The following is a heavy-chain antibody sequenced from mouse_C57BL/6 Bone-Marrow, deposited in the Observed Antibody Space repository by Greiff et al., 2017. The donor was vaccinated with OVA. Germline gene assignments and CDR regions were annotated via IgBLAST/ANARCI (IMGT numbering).Heavy chain of an antibody. CDR3: ARNFDYYGSSPFAY. CDR1: GFSLTSYG. D-gene: IGHD1-1*01. CDR2: IWSGGST. Sequence: VKVVESGPGLVQPSQSLSITCTVSGFSLTSYGVHWVRQSPGKGLEWLGVIWSGGSTDYNAAFISRLSISKDNSKSQVFFKMNSLQADDTAIYYCARNFDYYGSSPFAYWGQGTLVTVSA. V-gene: IGHV2-2*01. J-gene: IGHJ3*01.